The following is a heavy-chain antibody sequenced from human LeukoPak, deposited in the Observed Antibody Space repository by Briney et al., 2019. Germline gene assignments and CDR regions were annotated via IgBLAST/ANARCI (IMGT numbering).Heavy chain of an antibody. V-gene: IGHV4-59*01. J-gene: IGHJ6*03. Sequence: SETLSLTCSVSGGSISSYYWSWIRQPPGKGLEWIGYIYDSGSTSYNPSLQSRVTTSIDTSKNQFSLRLTSVTAADTAVYYCARGGSYYDFWSGYYDYYYYMDVWGKGTTVTVSS. CDR1: GGSISSYY. CDR2: IYDSGST. D-gene: IGHD3-3*01. CDR3: ARGGSYYDFWSGYYDYYYYMDV.